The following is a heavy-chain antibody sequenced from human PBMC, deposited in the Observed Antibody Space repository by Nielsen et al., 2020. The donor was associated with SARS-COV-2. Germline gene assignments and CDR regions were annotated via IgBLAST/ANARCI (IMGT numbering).Heavy chain of an antibody. V-gene: IGHV3-49*03. CDR2: IRSKAYGGTT. CDR1: GFTFGDYA. CDR3: TREGITIFGVVIMGYFDY. D-gene: IGHD3-3*01. Sequence: GESLKISCTASGFTFGDYAMSWFRQAPGKGLEWVGFIRSKAYGGTTEYAASVKGRFTISRDDSKSIAYLQMNSLKTEDTAVYYCTREGITIFGVVIMGYFDYWGQGTLVTVSS. J-gene: IGHJ4*02.